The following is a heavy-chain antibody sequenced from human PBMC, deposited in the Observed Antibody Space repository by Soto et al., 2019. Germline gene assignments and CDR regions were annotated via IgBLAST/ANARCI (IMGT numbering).Heavy chain of an antibody. CDR3: ARDRSLGANWFGP. V-gene: IGHV1-2*02. J-gene: IGHJ5*02. CDR2: INPNSGDT. D-gene: IGHD1-26*01. Sequence: GASVKVSCKASGYTFTASYMHWVRQAPGQGLEWMGWINPNSGDTSYAQNFQGRVTMTRDTSINTAYMELIRLTSDDTAVYYCARDRSLGANWFGPWGQGTLVTVSS. CDR1: GYTFTASY.